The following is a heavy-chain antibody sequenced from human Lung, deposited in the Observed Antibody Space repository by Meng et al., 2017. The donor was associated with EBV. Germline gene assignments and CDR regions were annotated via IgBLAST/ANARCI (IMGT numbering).Heavy chain of an antibody. V-gene: IGHV1-18*01. CDR1: GYTFTNYG. Sequence: QAQLVQSGGEVKKPGASVKVSCKASGYTFTNYGITWVRQAPGQGLEWMGWISAYNANTNYAQNLQGRVTMTTDTSTSTDYMDLRSLRFDDTAVYYCARDLPGGTKGTCLDLWGQGTLVTVSS. CDR2: ISAYNANT. D-gene: IGHD1-14*01. J-gene: IGHJ5*02. CDR3: ARDLPGGTKGTCLDL.